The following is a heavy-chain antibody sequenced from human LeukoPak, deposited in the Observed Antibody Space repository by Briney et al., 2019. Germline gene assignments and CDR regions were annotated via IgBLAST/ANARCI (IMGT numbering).Heavy chain of an antibody. J-gene: IGHJ4*02. Sequence: SETLSLTCTVSGGSISSSSYYWGWIRQPPGKGLEWIGSIYYSGSTYYNPSLKSRVTISVDTSKNQFSLKLSSVTAPDTAVYYCARIQGSYYVFDYWGQGTLVTVSS. V-gene: IGHV4-39*01. CDR3: ARIQGSYYVFDY. CDR1: GGSISSSSYY. D-gene: IGHD1-26*01. CDR2: IYYSGST.